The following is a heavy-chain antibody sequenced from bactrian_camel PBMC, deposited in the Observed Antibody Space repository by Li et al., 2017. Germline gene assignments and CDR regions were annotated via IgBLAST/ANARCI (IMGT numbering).Heavy chain of an antibody. Sequence: HVQLVESGGGTVQAEGSLRLSCESSGITYRGPCMGWFRQAPGKERERVATMYGDGTVVYVHPYVKGRFTISKDKAKNTLYLQMNNLKPEDTGVYYCAADKSYGGWQKGIYRYWGQGTQVTVS. V-gene: IGHV3S6*01. CDR3: AADKSYGGWQKGIYRY. CDR2: MYGDGTVV. J-gene: IGHJ4*01. CDR1: GITYRGPC. D-gene: IGHD2*01.